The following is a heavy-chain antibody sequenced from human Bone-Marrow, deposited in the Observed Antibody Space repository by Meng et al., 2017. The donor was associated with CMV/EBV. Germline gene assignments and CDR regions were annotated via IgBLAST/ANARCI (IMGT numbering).Heavy chain of an antibody. CDR2: IYHSGST. V-gene: IGHV4-39*07. J-gene: IGHJ3*02. Sequence: SETLSLTCTVSGGSISSSSYYWGWIRQPPGKGLEWIGSIYHSGSTYYNPSLKSRVTISVDTSKNQFSLNLNSVTAADTAVYYCARERNDAFYIWGQGTMVTVSS. CDR3: ARERNDAFYI. D-gene: IGHD1-1*01. CDR1: GGSISSSSYY.